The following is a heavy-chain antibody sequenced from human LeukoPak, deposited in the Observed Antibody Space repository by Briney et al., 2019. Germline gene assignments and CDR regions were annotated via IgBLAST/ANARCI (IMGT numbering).Heavy chain of an antibody. CDR2: IYYSGST. CDR1: GGSISSSAYY. D-gene: IGHD2-8*01. CDR3: ARLRYCTNDVCYTGGNWFDP. V-gene: IGHV4-39*01. J-gene: IGHJ5*02. Sequence: SETLSLTCTVSGGSISSSAYYWGWIRQPPGKGLEWIGSIYYSGSTYYNPSLKSRVTISVDTSKNQFSLRLSSVTAADTAAYYCARLRYCTNDVCYTGGNWFDPWGQGTLVTVSS.